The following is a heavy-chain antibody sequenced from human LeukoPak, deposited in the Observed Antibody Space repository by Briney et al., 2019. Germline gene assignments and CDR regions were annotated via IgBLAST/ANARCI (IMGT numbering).Heavy chain of an antibody. D-gene: IGHD6-13*01. Sequence: ASVKVSCKASGYTFTDYFLHWVRQAPGQGLEWMGWINPNSGDTNYARKFQGRVTMTRDTSISTAYMELSELTSDDTAVYYCATISGSSWHSSTHPLFGYWGQGTLVTVPS. J-gene: IGHJ4*02. CDR1: GYTFTDYF. CDR2: INPNSGDT. V-gene: IGHV1-2*02. CDR3: ATISGSSWHSSTHPLFGY.